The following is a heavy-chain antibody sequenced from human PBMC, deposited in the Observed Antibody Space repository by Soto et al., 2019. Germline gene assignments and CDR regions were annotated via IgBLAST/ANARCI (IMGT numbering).Heavy chain of an antibody. J-gene: IGHJ6*01. V-gene: IGHV3-13*01. CDR2: IGTAGDT. D-gene: IGHD2-2*01. CDR3: ARDKQRGYWSSTSRPNYYGMDV. CDR1: GFTFSSYD. Sequence: HPGGSLRLSCAASGFTFSSYDMHWVRQATGKGLEWVSAIGTAGDTYYPGSVKGRFTISRENAKNSLYLQMNSLRAEDTAVYYCARDKQRGYWSSTSRPNYYGMDVWGQATTVTVSS.